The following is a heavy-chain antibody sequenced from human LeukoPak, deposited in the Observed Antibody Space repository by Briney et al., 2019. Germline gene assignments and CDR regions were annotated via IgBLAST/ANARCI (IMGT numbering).Heavy chain of an antibody. J-gene: IGHJ4*02. CDR2: IYYSGST. CDR1: GGSVSSGSYY. V-gene: IGHV4-61*01. CDR3: ARSKTTVTGIDY. Sequence: SETLSLTCTVSGGSVSSGSYYRSWIRQPPGKGLEWIGYIYYSGSTNYNPSLKSRVTISVDTSKNQFPLKLSSVTAADTAVYYCARSKTTVTGIDYWGQGTLVTVSS. D-gene: IGHD4-11*01.